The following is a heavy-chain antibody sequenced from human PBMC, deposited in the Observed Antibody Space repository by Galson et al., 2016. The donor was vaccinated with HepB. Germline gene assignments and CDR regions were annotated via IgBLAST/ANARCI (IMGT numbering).Heavy chain of an antibody. D-gene: IGHD6-6*01. V-gene: IGHV2-70*04. CDR1: GFVLNINSTG. Sequence: PALVKPTQTLTLTCTFSGFVLNINSTGVSWIRQPPGKALEWLARIDWEDEKFYATSLKTRLSISKDTSKNQVVLTMTNMDPVDTATYYCAREYSQGGSALDVWGRGTTVTVAS. J-gene: IGHJ6*02. CDR2: IDWEDEK. CDR3: AREYSQGGSALDV.